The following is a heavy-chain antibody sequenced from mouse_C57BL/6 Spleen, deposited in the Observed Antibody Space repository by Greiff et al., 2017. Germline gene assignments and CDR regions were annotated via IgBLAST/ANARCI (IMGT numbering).Heavy chain of an antibody. V-gene: IGHV1-69*01. D-gene: IGHD2-1*01. CDR1: GYTFTSYW. J-gene: IGHJ2*01. Sequence: QVQLQQPGAELVMPGASVKLSCKASGYTFTSYWMHWVKQRPGQGLEWIGEIDPSDSYTNYNQKFKGKSTLTVDKSSSTAYMQLSSLTSEDSAVYYCARGYYGNYYLDYWGQGTTLTVSS. CDR3: ARGYYGNYYLDY. CDR2: IDPSDSYT.